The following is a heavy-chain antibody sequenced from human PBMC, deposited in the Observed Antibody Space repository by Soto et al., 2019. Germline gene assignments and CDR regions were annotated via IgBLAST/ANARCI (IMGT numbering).Heavy chain of an antibody. D-gene: IGHD3-10*01. V-gene: IGHV4-61*01. CDR3: VSGEMATM. Sequence: QVQLRESGPGLVKPSETLSLTCTVSGGSVKRGQYYWSWIRQPPGKGLEWIGYIYYSGNTNYNPSLKSLVTISVDTSKNQFSLKLSSVTAADTVVYYCVSGEMATMWGHGTLVTVSS. J-gene: IGHJ4*01. CDR1: GGSVKRGQYY. CDR2: IYYSGNT.